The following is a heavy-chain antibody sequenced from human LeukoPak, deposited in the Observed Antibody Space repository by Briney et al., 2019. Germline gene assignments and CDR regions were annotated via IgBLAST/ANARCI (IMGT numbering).Heavy chain of an antibody. CDR2: FYIGGGT. CDR3: ARCGVTHGLDV. CDR1: GFSVSTRD. V-gene: IGHV3-53*01. J-gene: IGHJ6*02. D-gene: IGHD3-10*01. Sequence: PGGSLRLSCAASGFSVSTRDMNWVRQAPGKGLEWVSVFYIGGGTYHADSVKGRFTISRDNSKNTLYFQINSRRAEDTAVYYCARCGVTHGLDVWGQGTTVTVSS.